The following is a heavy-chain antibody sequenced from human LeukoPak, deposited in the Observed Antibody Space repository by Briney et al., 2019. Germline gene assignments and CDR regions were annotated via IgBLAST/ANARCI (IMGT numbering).Heavy chain of an antibody. CDR3: ARGPRYSFY. CDR1: GFTFRSYG. D-gene: IGHD6-13*01. J-gene: IGHJ4*02. Sequence: GGSLRLSCAASGFTFRSYGMHWVRQAPGKGLEWISVIYIDGTTYYADSVKGRFTISRDQANNTLYLQMNTLRDEDTAVYYCARGPRYSFYWGQGTLVSVSS. V-gene: IGHV3-NL1*01. CDR2: IYIDGTT.